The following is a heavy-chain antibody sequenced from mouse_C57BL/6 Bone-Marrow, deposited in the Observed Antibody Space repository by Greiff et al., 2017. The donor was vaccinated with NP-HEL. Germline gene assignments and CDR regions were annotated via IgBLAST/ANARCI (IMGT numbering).Heavy chain of an antibody. V-gene: IGHV5-4*03. J-gene: IGHJ2*01. CDR1: GFTFSSYA. Sequence: EVKLVESGGGLVKPGGSLKLSCAASGFTFSSYAMSWVRQTPEKRLEWVATISDGGSYTYYPDNVKGRFTISRDNAKNNLYLQMSHLKSEDTAMYYCARAYHGNYDSWGEGTTLTVSP. D-gene: IGHD2-3*01. CDR2: ISDGGSYT. CDR3: ARAYHGNYDS.